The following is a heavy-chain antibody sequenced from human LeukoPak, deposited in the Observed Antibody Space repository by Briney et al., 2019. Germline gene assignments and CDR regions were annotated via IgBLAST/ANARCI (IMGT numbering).Heavy chain of an antibody. CDR3: TTDTRTWYFDY. J-gene: IGHJ4*02. CDR1: GFTFGNAW. D-gene: IGHD1-1*01. CDR2: IKSKTDGGTT. Sequence: PGGSLRLSCAASGFTFGNAWMSWVRQAPGKGLEWVGRIKSKTDGGTTDYAAPVKGRFTISRGDSKNTLYLQMNSLKTEDTAVYYCTTDTRTWYFDYWGQGTLVTVSS. V-gene: IGHV3-15*01.